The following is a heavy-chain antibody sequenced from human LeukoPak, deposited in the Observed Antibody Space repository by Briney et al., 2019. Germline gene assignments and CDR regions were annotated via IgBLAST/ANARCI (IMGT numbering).Heavy chain of an antibody. Sequence: PGGSLRLSCAASGFTFSSYAMSWVRQAPGKGLEWVSAISGSGGSTYYADSVKGRFTISRDNSKNTLYLQMSSLRAEDTAVYYCAKKLRPYDFWSGPIDYWGQGTLVTVSS. D-gene: IGHD3-3*01. CDR2: ISGSGGST. CDR1: GFTFSSYA. J-gene: IGHJ4*02. CDR3: AKKLRPYDFWSGPIDY. V-gene: IGHV3-23*01.